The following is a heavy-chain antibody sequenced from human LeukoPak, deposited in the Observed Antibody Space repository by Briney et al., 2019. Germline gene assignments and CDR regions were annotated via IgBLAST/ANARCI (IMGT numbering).Heavy chain of an antibody. Sequence: SETLSLTCTVSGGSISSGSYYWGWIRQPPGKGLEWIGNIYYSGSTYYNPSLKSRVTISVDTSKNQFSLKLSSVTAADTAVYYCARASSRVYSSGWYDYWGQGTLVTVSS. V-gene: IGHV4-39*07. D-gene: IGHD6-19*01. CDR3: ARASSRVYSSGWYDY. CDR2: IYYSGST. J-gene: IGHJ4*02. CDR1: GGSISSGSYY.